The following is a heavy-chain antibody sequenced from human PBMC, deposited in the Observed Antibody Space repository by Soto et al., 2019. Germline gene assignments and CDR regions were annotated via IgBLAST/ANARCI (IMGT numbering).Heavy chain of an antibody. J-gene: IGHJ4*02. D-gene: IGHD5-18*01. CDR1: GFSLSTSGVG. CDR3: ARGYSYGTLYYFDY. Sequence: SGPTLVNPTQTLTLTCTFSGFSLSTSGVGVGWIRQPPGKALEWLALIYWNGDKRYSPSLKSRLTITKDTSKNQVVLTMTNMDPVDTATYYCARGYSYGTLYYFDYWGQGTLVTVSS. CDR2: IYWNGDK. V-gene: IGHV2-5*01.